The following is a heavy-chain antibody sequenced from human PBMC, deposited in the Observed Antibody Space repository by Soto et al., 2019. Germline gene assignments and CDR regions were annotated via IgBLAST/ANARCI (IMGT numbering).Heavy chain of an antibody. Sequence: QVQLVQSGAEVKQPGSSVKVSCKASGGTFSSYAISWVRQAPGQGLEWMGGIIPIFGTANYAQKFQGRVTITADESTSTAYMELSSLRSEDTAVYYCARDGRRDSSGYYHDAFDIWGQGTMVTVSS. CDR1: GGTFSSYA. CDR2: IIPIFGTA. V-gene: IGHV1-69*01. CDR3: ARDGRRDSSGYYHDAFDI. J-gene: IGHJ3*02. D-gene: IGHD3-22*01.